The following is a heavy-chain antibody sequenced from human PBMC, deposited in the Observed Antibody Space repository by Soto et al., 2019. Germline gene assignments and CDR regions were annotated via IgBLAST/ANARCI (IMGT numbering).Heavy chain of an antibody. CDR3: ARDNYPYYYGSGSFFFAFDI. J-gene: IGHJ3*02. CDR1: GYTFTGYY. CDR2: INPNSGGT. D-gene: IGHD3-10*01. Sequence: GASVKVSCKASGYTFTGYYMHWVRQAPGQGLEWMGWINPNSGGTNYAQKFQGWVTMTRDTSISTAYMELSRLRSDDTAVYYCARDNYPYYYGSGSFFFAFDIWGQGTMVTVSS. V-gene: IGHV1-2*04.